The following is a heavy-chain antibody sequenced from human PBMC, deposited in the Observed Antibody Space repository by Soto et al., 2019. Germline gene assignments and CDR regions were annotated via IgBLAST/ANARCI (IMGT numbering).Heavy chain of an antibody. Sequence: PGGSLRLSCAASGFTFSSYAMSWVRQAPGKGLEWVSAISGSGGSTYYADSVKGRFTISRDNSKNTLYLQMNSLRAEDTAVYYCARALGHRYCSSTSCPYYYYYGMDVWGQGTTVTVSS. V-gene: IGHV3-23*01. CDR3: ARALGHRYCSSTSCPYYYYYGMDV. CDR1: GFTFSSYA. D-gene: IGHD2-2*01. CDR2: ISGSGGST. J-gene: IGHJ6*02.